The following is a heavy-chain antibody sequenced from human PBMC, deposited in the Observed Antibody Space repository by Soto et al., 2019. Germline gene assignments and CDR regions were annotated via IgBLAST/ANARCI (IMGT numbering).Heavy chain of an antibody. D-gene: IGHD1-1*01. Sequence: GGSLRLSCAASGFTFSSYAMHWVRQAPGKGLEWVAVISYDGSNKYYADSVKGRFTISRDNSKNTLYLQMNSLRAEDTAVYYCARDPLEYTTGGDYWGQGTLVTVSS. CDR2: ISYDGSNK. J-gene: IGHJ4*02. CDR1: GFTFSSYA. CDR3: ARDPLEYTTGGDY. V-gene: IGHV3-30-3*01.